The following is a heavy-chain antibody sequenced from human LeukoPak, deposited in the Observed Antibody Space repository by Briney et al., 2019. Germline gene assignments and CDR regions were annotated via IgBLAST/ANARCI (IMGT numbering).Heavy chain of an antibody. CDR3: AVTTVIPAGDY. CDR2: ISAYNGNT. V-gene: IGHV1-18*04. D-gene: IGHD4-17*01. J-gene: IGHJ4*02. CDR1: GYTFTGYY. Sequence: ASVKVSCKASGYTFTGYYMHWVRQAPGQGLEWMGWISAYNGNTNYAQKLQGRVTMTTDTSTSTAYMELRSLRSDDTAVYYCAVTTVIPAGDYWGQGTLVTVSS.